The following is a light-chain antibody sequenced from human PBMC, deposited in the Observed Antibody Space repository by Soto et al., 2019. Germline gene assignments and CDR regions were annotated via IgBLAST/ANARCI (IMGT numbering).Light chain of an antibody. CDR2: GAS. V-gene: IGKV3-20*01. J-gene: IGKJ2*01. CDR1: QSVSSSY. CDR3: QQYNDWPSNT. Sequence: EIVLTQSPGTLSLSPGERATLSCRASQSVSSSYLAWYQQKPGQAPRLLIYGASSRATGITDRFSGSGSGTDFTLTISRLEPEDFAVYYCQQYNDWPSNTFGQGTKLEIK.